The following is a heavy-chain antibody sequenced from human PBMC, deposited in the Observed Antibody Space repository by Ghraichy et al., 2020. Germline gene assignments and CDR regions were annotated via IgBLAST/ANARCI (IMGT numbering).Heavy chain of an antibody. Sequence: ASVKVSCKASAYTFTDYYIHWVRQAPGQGLEWMGWINPNSGGTISAQKFQGRVTMTRDTSISTAYMELSRLRSDDTAVYYCARDAATVTSYYFDYWGQGTLVTVSS. D-gene: IGHD4-17*01. J-gene: IGHJ4*02. CDR3: ARDAATVTSYYFDY. CDR1: AYTFTDYY. V-gene: IGHV1-2*02. CDR2: INPNSGGT.